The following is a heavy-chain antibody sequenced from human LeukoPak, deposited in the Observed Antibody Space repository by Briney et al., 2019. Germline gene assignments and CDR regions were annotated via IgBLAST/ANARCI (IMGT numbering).Heavy chain of an antibody. V-gene: IGHV1-69*04. CDR1: GGTSSSYA. Sequence: GASVKVSCKASGGTSSSYAISWVRQAPGQGLEWMGRIIPIFGIANYAQKFQGRVTITADKSTSTAYMELSSLRSEDTAVYYCAQAVAGPFDYWGQGTLVTVSS. CDR3: AQAVAGPFDY. J-gene: IGHJ4*02. CDR2: IIPIFGIA. D-gene: IGHD6-19*01.